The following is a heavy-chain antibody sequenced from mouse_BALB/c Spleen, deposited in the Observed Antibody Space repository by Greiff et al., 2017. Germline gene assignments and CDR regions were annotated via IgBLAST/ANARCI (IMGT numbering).Heavy chain of an antibody. CDR3: ARSLLSNFDY. CDR2: IDPANGNT. CDR1: SFNIKDTY. V-gene: IGHV14-3*02. J-gene: IGHJ2*01. D-gene: IGHD2-1*01. Sequence: VQLQQSGAELVKPGASVKLSCTASSFNIKDTYMHWVKQRPEQGLEWIGRIDPANGNTKYDPKFQGKATITADTSSNTAYLQLSSLTSEDTAVYYCARSLLSNFDYWGQGTTLTVSS.